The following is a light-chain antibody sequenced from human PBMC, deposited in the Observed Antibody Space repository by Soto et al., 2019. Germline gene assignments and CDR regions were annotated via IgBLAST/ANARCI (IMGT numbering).Light chain of an antibody. CDR2: ESS. CDR1: QSVYSN. Sequence: EIVMTQSPATLSLSPGERATLSCRASQSVYSNLAWYQQKPGQTPRLLIYESSTRATGIPARFSGGESGTEFTHTISSLQFEDFTDYFSQQYPSWPLTFGGRNKVDIK. CDR3: QQYPSWPLT. V-gene: IGKV3-15*01. J-gene: IGKJ4*01.